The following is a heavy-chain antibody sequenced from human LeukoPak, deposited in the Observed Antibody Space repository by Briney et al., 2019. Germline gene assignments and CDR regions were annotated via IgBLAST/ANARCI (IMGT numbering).Heavy chain of an antibody. D-gene: IGHD3-16*02. J-gene: IGHJ3*02. V-gene: IGHV1-3*01. CDR2: VNAGNGNT. Sequence: ASVKVSCKASGYTFTSYAMHWVRQAPGQRLEWMGWVNAGNGNTKYSQKFQGRVTITRDTSASTAYMELSSLRSEDTAVYYCARDDYVWGSYRPLLAFDIWGQGTMVTVSS. CDR3: ARDDYVWGSYRPLLAFDI. CDR1: GYTFTSYA.